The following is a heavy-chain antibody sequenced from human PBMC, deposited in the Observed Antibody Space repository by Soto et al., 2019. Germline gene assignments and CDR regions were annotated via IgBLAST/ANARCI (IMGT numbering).Heavy chain of an antibody. V-gene: IGHV6-1*01. J-gene: IGHJ3*02. CDR2: KYHRSKWYN. CDR1: GYSVSSNLAA. D-gene: IGHD2-8*01. Sequence: SQTLSLTCVISGYSVSSNLAAWNWFRQSPSRGREWLGRKYHRSKWYNDYAESVRSRVIINKDTSKNQYSLQFNSVPPEDTAIYSCARALPNFPRSTGTGNNGLDIWGQGTKVTVSS. CDR3: ARALPNFPRSTGTGNNGLDI.